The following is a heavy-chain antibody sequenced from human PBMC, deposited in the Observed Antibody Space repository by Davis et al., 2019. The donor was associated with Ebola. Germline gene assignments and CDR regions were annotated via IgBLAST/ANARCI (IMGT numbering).Heavy chain of an antibody. CDR3: ARAVFHEVLDF. CDR2: VSHSEREK. CDR1: GFTFSDHA. V-gene: IGHV3-30*04. Sequence: GESLKISCVASGFTFSDHAMHWIRQAPGKGLEWVAVVSHSEREKFYADSVKGRFTISRDNSENTLYLQMNSLTADDTAVYYCARAVFHEVLDFWGQGTPVTVSS. J-gene: IGHJ4*02. D-gene: IGHD3-3*01.